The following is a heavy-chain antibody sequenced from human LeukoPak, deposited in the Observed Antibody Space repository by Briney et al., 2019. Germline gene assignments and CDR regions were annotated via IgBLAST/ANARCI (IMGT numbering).Heavy chain of an antibody. V-gene: IGHV3-9*01. Sequence: GGSLRLSCAASGFTFDDYAMHWVRQAPGRGLEWVSGISWNSGSIGYADSVKGRFTISRDNAKNSLYLQMNSLRAEDTALYYCAKDMTYCGGDCYSALDYWGQGTLVTVSS. CDR3: AKDMTYCGGDCYSALDY. D-gene: IGHD2-21*02. CDR2: ISWNSGSI. J-gene: IGHJ4*02. CDR1: GFTFDDYA.